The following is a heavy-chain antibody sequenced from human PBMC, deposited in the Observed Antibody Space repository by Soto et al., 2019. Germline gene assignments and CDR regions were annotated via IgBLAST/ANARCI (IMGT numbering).Heavy chain of an antibody. CDR2: ISYDGSNK. D-gene: IGHD6-19*01. CDR3: ARVGGWYVYFDY. V-gene: IGHV3-30-3*01. CDR1: GFTFSSYA. Sequence: HPGGSLRLSCAASGFTFSSYAMHWVRQAPGKGLEWVAVISYDGSNKYYADSVKGRFTISRDNSKNTLYLQMNSLRAEDTAVYYCARVGGWYVYFDYWGQGTLVTVSS. J-gene: IGHJ4*02.